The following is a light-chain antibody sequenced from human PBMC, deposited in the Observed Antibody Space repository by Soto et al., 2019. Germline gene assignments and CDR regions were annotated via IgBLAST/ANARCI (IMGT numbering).Light chain of an antibody. V-gene: IGKV3-15*01. J-gene: IGKJ2*01. CDR3: HQYNNSPPVT. CDR1: QTLRNN. Sequence: EIVMTQSPATLSVSPGETATISCRASQTLRNNLDWYQQKPGQAPRLLIYAASTRHTGIPPRFSGSGSGTEFTLTISSLLSEDFAVYFCHQYNNSPPVTFGQGTKLEIK. CDR2: AAS.